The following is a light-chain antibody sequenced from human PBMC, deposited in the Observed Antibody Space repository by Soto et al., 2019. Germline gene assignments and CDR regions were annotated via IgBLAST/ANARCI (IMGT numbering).Light chain of an antibody. CDR3: AAWDDSLNGYV. J-gene: IGLJ1*01. Sequence: QLVLTQPPSASGTPGQRVTISCSGGSSNIGTNAVNWYQQLPGTAPKLLIYNNNQRPSGVPDRFSGSKSGTSASLAISGLQSEDEADYYRAAWDDSLNGYVFGTGTKLTVL. CDR2: NNN. V-gene: IGLV1-44*01. CDR1: SSNIGTNA.